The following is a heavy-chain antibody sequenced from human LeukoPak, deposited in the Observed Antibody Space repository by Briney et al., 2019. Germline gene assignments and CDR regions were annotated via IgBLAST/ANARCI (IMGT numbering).Heavy chain of an antibody. CDR1: GFTFSNCA. D-gene: IGHD4-23*01. Sequence: TGGSLRLSCAASGFTFSNCAMSWVRQAPGKGLEWVSSISGSGGSTYYTDSVQGRFTISRDNSRNTLYLQMNSLRADDTAVYYCAKDRSVVIDWGQGTLVTVSS. J-gene: IGHJ4*02. V-gene: IGHV3-23*01. CDR3: AKDRSVVID. CDR2: ISGSGGST.